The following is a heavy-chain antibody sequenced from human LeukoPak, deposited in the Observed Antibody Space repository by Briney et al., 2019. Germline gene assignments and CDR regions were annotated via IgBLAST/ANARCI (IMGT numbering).Heavy chain of an antibody. D-gene: IGHD3-16*01. CDR2: INHSGST. CDR1: GGSFSGYY. J-gene: IGHJ3*02. CDR3: ARRGLVPPTLGAFDI. Sequence: SETLSLTCAVYGGSFSGYYWSWIRQPPGKGLEWIGEINHSGSTNYNPSLKSRVTISVDTSKNQFSLKLSSVTAADTAVYYCARRGLVPPTLGAFDIWGQGTMVTVSS. V-gene: IGHV4-34*01.